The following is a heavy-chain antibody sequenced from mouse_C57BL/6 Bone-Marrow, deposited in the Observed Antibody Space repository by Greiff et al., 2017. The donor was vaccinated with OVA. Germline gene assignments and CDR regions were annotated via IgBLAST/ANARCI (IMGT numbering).Heavy chain of an antibody. CDR2: IDPSDSYT. D-gene: IGHD4-1*01. J-gene: IGHJ2*01. V-gene: IGHV1-50*01. CDR3: AVTGTTPY. CDR1: GYTFTSYW. Sequence: VTLQQPGAELVKPGASVKLSCKASGYTFTSYWMQWVKPRPGQGLEWIGEIDPSDSYTNYNQKFKGKATLTVDTFSSTAYMQLSSLTSEDSAVYYCAVTGTTPYWGQGTTLTVSS.